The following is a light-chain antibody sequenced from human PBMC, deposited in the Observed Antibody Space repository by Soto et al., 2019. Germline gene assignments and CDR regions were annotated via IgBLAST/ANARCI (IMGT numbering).Light chain of an antibody. CDR1: SSDVGSYNL. V-gene: IGLV2-23*01. Sequence: QSVLTQPASVSLSPGQSITISCTGTSSDVGSYNLVSWYQQHPGKAPKLMIYEGSKRPSGVSNRFSGSKSGNTASLTISGLQAEDEADYYCCSYAGSSYVFGTGTKVTVL. CDR2: EGS. CDR3: CSYAGSSYV. J-gene: IGLJ1*01.